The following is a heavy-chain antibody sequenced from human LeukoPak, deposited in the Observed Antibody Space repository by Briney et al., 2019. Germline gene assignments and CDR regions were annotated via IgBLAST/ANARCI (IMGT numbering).Heavy chain of an antibody. V-gene: IGHV3-7*01. Sequence: GGSLRLSCAASGFTFSSYAMHWVRQAPGKGLEWVANIKQDGSEKYYVDSVKGRFTISRDNAKNSLYLQMNSLRAEDTAVYYCARDSYNWNDYYYYYYMDVWGKGTTVTVSS. J-gene: IGHJ6*03. CDR2: IKQDGSEK. D-gene: IGHD1-20*01. CDR1: GFTFSSYA. CDR3: ARDSYNWNDYYYYYYMDV.